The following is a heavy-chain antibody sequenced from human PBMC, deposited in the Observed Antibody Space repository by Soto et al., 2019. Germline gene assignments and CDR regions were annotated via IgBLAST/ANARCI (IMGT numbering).Heavy chain of an antibody. J-gene: IGHJ4*02. V-gene: IGHV2-5*02. CDR1: GFPLSTSGVG. Sequence: QITLKESGPTLVKPTQTLTLTCTFSGFPLSTSGVGMRWNRQPPGKALEWLALIYWAVAKRYSPSLKSRLTITKDTSKTQVVLTMTNMDPGDTATYYGAHRRVAVAGTSYFDYWGQGTLVTVSS. CDR3: AHRRVAVAGTSYFDY. CDR2: IYWAVAK. D-gene: IGHD6-19*01.